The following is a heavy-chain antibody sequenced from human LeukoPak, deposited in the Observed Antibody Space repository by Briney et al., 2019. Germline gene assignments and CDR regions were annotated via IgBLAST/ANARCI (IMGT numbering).Heavy chain of an antibody. V-gene: IGHV4-39*07. J-gene: IGHJ4*02. D-gene: IGHD6-13*01. CDR3: ARDGVEYSSSWD. Sequence: SETLSLTCTVSGGSISSSNYYWGWIRQPPGKGLEWIGNMYYSGSTYYNPSLKSGVTISVDTSKNQFSLKLSSVTAADTAVYYCARDGVEYSSSWDWGQGTLVTVSS. CDR2: MYYSGST. CDR1: GGSISSSNYY.